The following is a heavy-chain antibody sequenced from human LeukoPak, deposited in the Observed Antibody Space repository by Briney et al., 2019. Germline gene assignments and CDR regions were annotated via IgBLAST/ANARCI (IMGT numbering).Heavy chain of an antibody. CDR3: ARRGGTSGWGAFDI. CDR1: GFTFSSYA. V-gene: IGHV3-23*01. D-gene: IGHD2-2*01. Sequence: PGRSLRLSCAASGFTFSSYAMHWVRQPPGKGLDWVSSIDKSGDGAFYADSVKGRFTVSRDNSKNTLYLQMNSLRREDTAVYYCARRGGTSGWGAFDIWGQGTMVTVSS. CDR2: IDKSGDGA. J-gene: IGHJ3*02.